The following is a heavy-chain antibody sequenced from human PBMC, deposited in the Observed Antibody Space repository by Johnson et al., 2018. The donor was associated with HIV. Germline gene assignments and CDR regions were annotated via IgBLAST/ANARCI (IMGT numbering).Heavy chain of an antibody. V-gene: IGHV3-64*01. D-gene: IGHD1-26*01. CDR2: ISSNGGST. CDR1: GFTFSSYA. J-gene: IGHJ3*02. Sequence: EVQVVESGGGLVQPGGSLRLSCAASGFTFSSYAMHWVRQAPGKGLEYVSAISSNGGSTYYANSVKGRFTISRDNSKNTLYLQMGSLRAEDMAVYYCARGGASGAFDIWGQGTMVTVSS. CDR3: ARGGASGAFDI.